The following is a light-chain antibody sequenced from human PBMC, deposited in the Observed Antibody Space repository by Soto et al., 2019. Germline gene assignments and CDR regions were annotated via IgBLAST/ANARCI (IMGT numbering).Light chain of an antibody. CDR1: SSDVGSYNR. J-gene: IGLJ1*01. Sequence: QSLLTQPPSGSGSHVQSVSISCTGTSSDVGSYNRVSWYQQPPGTAPKLMIYEVSNRPSGVPDRFSGSKSGNTASLTISGLQAEDEADYYCSSYTSSSYVFGTGTKVTVL. V-gene: IGLV2-18*02. CDR3: SSYTSSSYV. CDR2: EVS.